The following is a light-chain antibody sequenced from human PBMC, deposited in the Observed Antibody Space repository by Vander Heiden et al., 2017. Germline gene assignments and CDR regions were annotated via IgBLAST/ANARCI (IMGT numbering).Light chain of an antibody. CDR3: FSYTSSTTVV. Sequence: QSALTQPASVSGSPGQSITVSCTGTSSDVGGHNYVSWYQQHPGKAPKLMIYDVSNRPSGVSNRFSGSKSGNTASLTISGLQAEDEADYYCFSYTSSTTVVFGGGTKVTVL. V-gene: IGLV2-14*03. CDR1: SSDVGGHNY. J-gene: IGLJ2*01. CDR2: DVS.